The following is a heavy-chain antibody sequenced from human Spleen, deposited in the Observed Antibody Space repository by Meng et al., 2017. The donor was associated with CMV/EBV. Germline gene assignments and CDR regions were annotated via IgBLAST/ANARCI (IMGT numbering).Heavy chain of an antibody. D-gene: IGHD6-6*01. CDR2: ISSDVTKT. J-gene: IGHJ4*02. Sequence: GESLKISCAASGFTFNTYWMHWVRQAPGEGPVWVSRISSDVTKTTYADFVKGRFTISRDNAKNTLYLQMNSLRAEDTAVYYCARDSSSLFDYWGQGTLVTVSS. CDR3: ARDSSSLFDY. CDR1: GFTFNTYW. V-gene: IGHV3-74*03.